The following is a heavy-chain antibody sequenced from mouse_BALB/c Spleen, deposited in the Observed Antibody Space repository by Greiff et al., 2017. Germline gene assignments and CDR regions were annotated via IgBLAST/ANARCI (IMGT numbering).Heavy chain of an antibody. CDR1: GFSLTSYG. V-gene: IGHV2-9*02. CDR3: ARSYYGSDWYFDV. J-gene: IGHJ1*01. Sequence: VKLVESGPGLVAPSQSLSITCTVSGFSLTSYGVHWVRQPPGKGLEWLGVIWAGGSTNYNSALMSRLSISKDNSKSQVFLKMNSLQTDDTAMYYCARSYYGSDWYFDVWGAGTTVTVSS. D-gene: IGHD1-1*01. CDR2: IWAGGST.